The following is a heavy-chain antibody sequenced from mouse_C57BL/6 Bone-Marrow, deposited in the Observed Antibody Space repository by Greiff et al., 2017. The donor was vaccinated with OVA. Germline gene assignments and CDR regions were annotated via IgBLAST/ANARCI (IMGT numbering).Heavy chain of an antibody. CDR2: YPGSGNTY. CDR1: YTFTDYYM. D-gene: IGHD1-1*01. J-gene: IGHJ3*01. Sequence: VQLQQSGPELVKPGASVKMSCKASGYTFTDYYMHWVKQKPGKGLEWIGEIYPGSGNTYYNEKFKGKATLTADTSSSTAYMQLSSLTSEDSAVYCCARGGYYYGSSLFAYWGQGTLVTVSA. V-gene: IGHV1-83*01. CDR3: RGGYYYGSSLFAY.